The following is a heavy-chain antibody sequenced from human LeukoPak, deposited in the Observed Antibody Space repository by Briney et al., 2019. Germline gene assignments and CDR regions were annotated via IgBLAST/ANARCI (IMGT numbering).Heavy chain of an antibody. V-gene: IGHV3-48*01. Sequence: GGSLRLSCAASGFTFSSYSMNWVRQAPGKGLEWVSYISSSSSTIYYADSVKGRFTISRDNAKNSLYLQMNSLRAEDTAVYYCARVRFSYDILTGYYRGSSNWFDPWGLGTLVTVSS. CDR3: ARVRFSYDILTGYYRGSSNWFDP. J-gene: IGHJ5*02. D-gene: IGHD3-9*01. CDR2: ISSSSSTI. CDR1: GFTFSSYS.